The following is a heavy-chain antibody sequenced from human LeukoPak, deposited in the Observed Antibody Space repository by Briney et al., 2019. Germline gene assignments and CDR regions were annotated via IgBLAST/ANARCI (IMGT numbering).Heavy chain of an antibody. V-gene: IGHV3-23*01. J-gene: IGHJ4*02. D-gene: IGHD3-10*01. CDR2: ISERGGST. CDR3: AKRDVVIRGVIIFGFHKEAYYFDC. Sequence: GGSLRLSCVVSGITLSNYGMSWVRQAPGKGLEWVSGISERGGSTNYADSVKGRFIISRDNSKNTMYLQMNSVRAEDTAVYFCAKRDVVIRGVIIFGFHKEAYYFDCWGQGILVTVSS. CDR1: GITLSNYG.